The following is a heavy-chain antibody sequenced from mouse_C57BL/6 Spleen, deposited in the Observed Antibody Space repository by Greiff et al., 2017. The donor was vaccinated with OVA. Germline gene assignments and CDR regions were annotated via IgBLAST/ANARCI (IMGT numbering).Heavy chain of an antibody. Sequence: VQLQQSGPELVKPGASLRISCRASGSAFSSSWITWVKHRPGKGLEWIGRIYPGDGDTNYNGKFKGNATLTADKSSSTAYMQLSSLTSEDSAVYFCARDGYYGFDVWGTGTTVTVSS. D-gene: IGHD2-3*01. V-gene: IGHV1-82*01. CDR2: IYPGDGDT. J-gene: IGHJ1*03. CDR3: ARDGYYGFDV. CDR1: GSAFSSSW.